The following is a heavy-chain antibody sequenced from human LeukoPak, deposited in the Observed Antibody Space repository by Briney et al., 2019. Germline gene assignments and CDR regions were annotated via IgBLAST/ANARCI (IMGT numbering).Heavy chain of an antibody. D-gene: IGHD5-12*01. J-gene: IGHJ4*02. CDR1: GYTFTSYY. CDR3: ARGLLVQWLRFGYYFDY. V-gene: IGHV1-46*01. CDR2: INPSGGST. Sequence: ASVKVSCKASGYTFTSYYMHWVRQAPGQGLEWMGIINPSGGSTSYAQKSQGRVTMTRDTSTSTVYMELSSLRSEDTAVYYCARGLLVQWLRFGYYFDYWGQGTLVTVSS.